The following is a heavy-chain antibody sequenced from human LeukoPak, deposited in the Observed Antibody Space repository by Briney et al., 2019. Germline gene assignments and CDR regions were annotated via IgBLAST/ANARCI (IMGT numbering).Heavy chain of an antibody. CDR3: ARHIGGRYYYYMDV. Sequence: SETLSLTCTVSGGSISSSSYYWGWIRQPPGKGLEWIGNIYYIGSTYYNPSLKSRVTISVDTSKNQFSLKLSSVTAADTAVYYCARHIGGRYYYYMDVWGKGTTVTISS. CDR1: GGSISSSSYY. J-gene: IGHJ6*03. V-gene: IGHV4-39*01. CDR2: IYYIGST. D-gene: IGHD3-16*02.